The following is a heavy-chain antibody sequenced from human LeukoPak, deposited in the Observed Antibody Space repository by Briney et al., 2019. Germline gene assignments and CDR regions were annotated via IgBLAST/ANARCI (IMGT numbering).Heavy chain of an antibody. CDR2: IIPIFGTA. J-gene: IGHJ6*03. Sequence: RGASVKVSCKASGGTFSSYAISWVRQAPGQGLEWMGGIIPIFGTANYAQKFQGRVTITADESTSTAYMELSSLRSEDTAVYYCAKTQWEQQLAVGVYYYYYYMDVWGKGTTVTISS. D-gene: IGHD6-13*01. CDR1: GGTFSSYA. V-gene: IGHV1-69*13. CDR3: AKTQWEQQLAVGVYYYYYYMDV.